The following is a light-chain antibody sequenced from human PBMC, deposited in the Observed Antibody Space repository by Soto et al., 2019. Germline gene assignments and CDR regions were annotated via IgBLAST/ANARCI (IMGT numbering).Light chain of an antibody. CDR3: QPYGSSPWT. J-gene: IGKJ1*01. Sequence: EVVLTQSAGTLSLSPGERATLSCRASQSVSSSYLAWYQQKPGQAPRLLIYGASSRATGIPDRFSGSGSGTDFTLTISRLEPEDFAVYYCQPYGSSPWTFGQGTKV. V-gene: IGKV3-20*01. CDR1: QSVSSSY. CDR2: GAS.